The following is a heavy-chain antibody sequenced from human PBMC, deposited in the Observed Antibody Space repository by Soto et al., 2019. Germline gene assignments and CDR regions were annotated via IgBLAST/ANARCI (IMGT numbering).Heavy chain of an antibody. Sequence: QVQLEQSGAEVKKPGSSVKVSCKASGGTFSSYAISWVRQAPGQGLEWMGGIIPIFGTANYVQKFQGRVTITADESTSTAYMELSSLRSEDTAVYYCARVSDCSGGSCYLYAFDIWGQGTMVTVSS. CDR3: ARVSDCSGGSCYLYAFDI. J-gene: IGHJ3*02. CDR1: GGTFSSYA. CDR2: IIPIFGTA. V-gene: IGHV1-69*01. D-gene: IGHD2-15*01.